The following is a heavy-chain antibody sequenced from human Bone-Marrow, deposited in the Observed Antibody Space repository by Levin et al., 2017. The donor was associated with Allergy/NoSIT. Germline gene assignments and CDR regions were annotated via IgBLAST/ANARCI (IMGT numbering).Heavy chain of an antibody. D-gene: IGHD3-22*01. CDR2: IRNHAFSGTP. V-gene: IGHV3-49*03. Sequence: GESLKISCTASGFTFADYAMSWFRQAPGKGLEWVGFIRNHAFSGTPKYPASLEGRFTISRDDSKSIAYLQMNSLETEDTGVYYCARGGCYDMVDYWGQGTLVTVSS. CDR1: GFTFADYA. CDR3: ARGGCYDMVDY. J-gene: IGHJ4*02.